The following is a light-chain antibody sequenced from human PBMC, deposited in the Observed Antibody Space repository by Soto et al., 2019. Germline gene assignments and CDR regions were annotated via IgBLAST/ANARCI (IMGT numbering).Light chain of an antibody. CDR1: SSNIGSTT. CDR2: NNN. CDR3: AAWDDSLNGYV. Sequence: QSVLTQPPSASGTPGQRVTISCSGSSSNIGSTTVNWYQQLPGTAPKLLIHNNNQRPSGVPDRFSGSKSGTSASLAISGLQSEDEAEYYCAAWDDSLNGYVFGTATKLTVL. V-gene: IGLV1-44*01. J-gene: IGLJ1*01.